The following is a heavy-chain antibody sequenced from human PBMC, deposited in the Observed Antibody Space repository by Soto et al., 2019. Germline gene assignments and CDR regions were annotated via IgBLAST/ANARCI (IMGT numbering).Heavy chain of an antibody. CDR1: GFTFSSYW. J-gene: IGHJ6*02. D-gene: IGHD2-2*01. Sequence: EVQLVESGGGLVQPGGSLRLSCAASGFTFSSYWMSWVRQAPGKGLEWVANIKQDGSEKYYVDSVKGRFTISRDNAKNSLYLQMNSLRAEDTAVYYCAMLSGSEPYSYYGMDVWGQGTTVTVSS. CDR2: IKQDGSEK. CDR3: AMLSGSEPYSYYGMDV. V-gene: IGHV3-7*03.